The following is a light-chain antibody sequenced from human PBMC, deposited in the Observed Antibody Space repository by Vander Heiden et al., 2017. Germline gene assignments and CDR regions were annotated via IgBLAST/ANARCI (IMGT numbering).Light chain of an antibody. J-gene: IGKJ1*01. CDR3: QQYNNWPRT. V-gene: IGKV3-15*01. CDR1: QSVRSN. CDR2: AVT. Sequence: DIVMPHSPSTLSVSPGERATLSCRASQSVRSNVDWYQQKPGQAPRLLIYAVTTRATGIPGRFSGSGSGTEFTLTISSLQSEDFALYYCQQYNNWPRTFGQGTKVEIK.